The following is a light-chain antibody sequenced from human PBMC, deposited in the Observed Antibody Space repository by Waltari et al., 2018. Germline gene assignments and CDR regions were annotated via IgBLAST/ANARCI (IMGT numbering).Light chain of an antibody. CDR3: LQYYSRPYT. CDR2: WAS. CDR1: QPVLYSSNSKND. Sequence: DIVMTQSPDSLAVSLGERATINCRSSQPVLYSSNSKNDLAWYQQKPGQTPKLLVYWASNRESGVPDRFSGSGSGTDFTLTISSLQAEDVAVYFCLQYYSRPYTFGQGTKLDIK. J-gene: IGKJ2*01. V-gene: IGKV4-1*01.